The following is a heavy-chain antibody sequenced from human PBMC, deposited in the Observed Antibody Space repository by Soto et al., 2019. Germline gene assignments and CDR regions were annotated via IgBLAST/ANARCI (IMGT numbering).Heavy chain of an antibody. CDR1: GYTFTSYG. J-gene: IGHJ5*02. V-gene: IGHV1-18*01. D-gene: IGHD3-3*01. CDR3: ARGCRDQFLEWLFLGYWFDP. CDR2: VSAYNGNT. Sequence: GASVKVSCKASGYTFTSYGISWVRQAPGPGLEWMGWVSAYNGNTNYAQKLQGRVTMTTDTSTSTAYMELRSLRSEDTAVYYCARGCRDQFLEWLFLGYWFDPWAREPWSPSPQ.